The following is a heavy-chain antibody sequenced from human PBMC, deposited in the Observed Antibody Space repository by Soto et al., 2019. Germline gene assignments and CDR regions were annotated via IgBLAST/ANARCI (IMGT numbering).Heavy chain of an antibody. V-gene: IGHV4-39*01. Sequence: QVQLVESGPGLVKPSETLSLTCTVSGGSISSSSYYWGWIRQPPGKGLEWIGSIYYSGSTYYNPSLKSRVTISVDTSKNQFSLKLSSVTAADTAVYYCASRGYQYYFDYWGQGTLVTVSS. CDR3: ASRGYQYYFDY. J-gene: IGHJ4*02. D-gene: IGHD2-2*01. CDR1: GGSISSSSYY. CDR2: IYYSGST.